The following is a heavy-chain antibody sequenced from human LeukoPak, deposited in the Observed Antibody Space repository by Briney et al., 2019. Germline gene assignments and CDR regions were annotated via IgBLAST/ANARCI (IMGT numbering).Heavy chain of an antibody. CDR1: GGSISSSSYY. V-gene: IGHV4-39*07. Sequence: SETLSLTCTVSGGSISSSSYYWGWIRQPPGKGLEWIGSIYYSGSTYYNPSLKSRVTISVDTSKNQFSLKLSSVIAADTAVYYCARARSMSYGFFDYWGQGTLVTVSS. J-gene: IGHJ4*02. D-gene: IGHD5-18*01. CDR3: ARARSMSYGFFDY. CDR2: IYYSGST.